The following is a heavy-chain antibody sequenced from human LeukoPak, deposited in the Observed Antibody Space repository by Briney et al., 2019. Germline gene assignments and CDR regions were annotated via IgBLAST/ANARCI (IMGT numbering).Heavy chain of an antibody. J-gene: IGHJ4*02. D-gene: IGHD6-19*01. CDR2: IFGSGGSA. V-gene: IGHV3-23*01. Sequence: GGSLRLSCAASGFTFNSYAMYWVRQAPGKGLEWVSGIFGSGGSAHYADSVRGRFTIFRDNSKNTVYLQMNSLRAEDTAVYYCAKTTTGYSSGRYPGWPVDYWGQGTLVTVSS. CDR1: GFTFNSYA. CDR3: AKTTTGYSSGRYPGWPVDY.